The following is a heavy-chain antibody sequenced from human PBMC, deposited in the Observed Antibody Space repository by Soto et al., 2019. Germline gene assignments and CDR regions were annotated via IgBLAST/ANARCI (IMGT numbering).Heavy chain of an antibody. D-gene: IGHD3-16*01. Sequence: VQLVESGGDVVQPGTSLRVSCVGSGFTFRSYVIHWVRQAPGKGLEWVALTSYDGSDKYYGDSVRGRFTISRDNSRNTVDLQMDNLRLEDTALYYCARWGTTGGLDVWGQGTLVSV. CDR1: GFTFRSYV. J-gene: IGHJ1*01. CDR3: ARWGTTGGLDV. CDR2: TSYDGSDK. V-gene: IGHV3-30*19.